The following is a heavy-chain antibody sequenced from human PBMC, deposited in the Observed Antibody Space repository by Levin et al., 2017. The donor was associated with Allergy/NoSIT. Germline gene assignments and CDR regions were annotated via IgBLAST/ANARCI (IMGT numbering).Heavy chain of an antibody. V-gene: IGHV1-8*01. J-gene: IGHJ6*03. CDR1: GYTFTSYD. D-gene: IGHD3-3*01. CDR2: MNPNSGNT. CDR3: ARSYPEGLLYREGLYDYYYYMDV. Sequence: GESLKISCKASGYTFTSYDINWVRQATGQGLEWMGWMNPNSGNTGYAQKFQGRVTMTRNTSISTAYMELSSLRSEDTAVYYCARSYPEGLLYREGLYDYYYYMDVWGKGTTVTVSS.